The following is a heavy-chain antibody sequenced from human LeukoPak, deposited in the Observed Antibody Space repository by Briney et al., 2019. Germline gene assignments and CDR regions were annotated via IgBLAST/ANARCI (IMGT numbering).Heavy chain of an antibody. CDR3: ARGSEIVVVVAATLGDAFDI. J-gene: IGHJ3*02. CDR2: IWYDGSNK. CDR1: GFTFSSYG. Sequence: PRGSLRLSCAASGFTFSSYGMHWVRQAPGKGLEWVAVIWYDGSNKYYADSVKGRFTISRDNSKNTLYLQMNSLRAEDTAVYYCARGSEIVVVVAATLGDAFDIWGQGTMVTASS. D-gene: IGHD2-15*01. V-gene: IGHV3-33*01.